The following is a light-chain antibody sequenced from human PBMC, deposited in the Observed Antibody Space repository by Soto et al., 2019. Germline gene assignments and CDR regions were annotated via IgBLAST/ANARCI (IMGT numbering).Light chain of an antibody. CDR2: EAS. Sequence: ESELTQSPCTLSLSPGERATLSCRASQSVSSSSLAWYQQNPGQAPRLLIYEASSRATGIPDRFSGSGSGTDFTLTISRLEPEDFAVYYCQQYRTFGQGTKVDIK. J-gene: IGKJ1*01. CDR1: QSVSSSS. CDR3: QQYRT. V-gene: IGKV3-20*01.